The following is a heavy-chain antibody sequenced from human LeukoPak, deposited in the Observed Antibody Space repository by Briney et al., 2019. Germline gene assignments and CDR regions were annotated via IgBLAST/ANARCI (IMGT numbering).Heavy chain of an antibody. CDR1: GGSISRYY. CDR3: ARDADMIVVVPDAFDI. Sequence: SETLSLTCTLSGGSISRYYWSWIRQPPGKGLEWLGYIYYSGSTNYNPSLKSRFTISVDTSKNRFSLKLSSVTAADTAVYYCARDADMIVVVPDAFDIWGQGTMVTVSS. J-gene: IGHJ3*02. V-gene: IGHV4-59*01. CDR2: IYYSGST. D-gene: IGHD3-22*01.